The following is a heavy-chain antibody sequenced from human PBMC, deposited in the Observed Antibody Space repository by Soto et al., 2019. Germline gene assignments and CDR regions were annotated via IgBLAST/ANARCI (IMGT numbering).Heavy chain of an antibody. Sequence: SETLSLTCTVSGGSVTNSSYYWGWIRQSPGKGLEWIGSVYYRGRSYSKSSVKSRVTISVETSKNRFSLRLNSVTASDTAVYFCVRQRTTVTTQAYFDYWGPGAMVTVS. CDR1: GGSVTNSSYY. CDR2: VYYRGRS. CDR3: VRQRTTVTTQAYFDY. D-gene: IGHD4-17*01. V-gene: IGHV4-39*01. J-gene: IGHJ4*02.